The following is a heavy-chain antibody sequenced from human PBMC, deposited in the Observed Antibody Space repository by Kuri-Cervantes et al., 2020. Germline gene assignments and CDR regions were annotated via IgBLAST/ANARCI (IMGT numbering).Heavy chain of an antibody. V-gene: IGHV3-23*01. D-gene: IGHD2-21*01. J-gene: IGHJ3*01. CDR1: GFTVSSNY. Sequence: GESLKISCAASGFTVSSNYMSWVRQAPGKGLEWVSTIYGSGVSAYYADSVKGRLTSSRDNSKNMLFLQMDSLSPEDTAIYYCAKAYCSGDTCHWAFDFWGRGTMVTVSS. CDR2: IYGSGVSA. CDR3: AKAYCSGDTCHWAFDF.